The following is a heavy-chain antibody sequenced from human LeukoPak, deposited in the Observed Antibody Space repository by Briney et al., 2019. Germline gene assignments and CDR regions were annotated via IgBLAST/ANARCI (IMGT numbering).Heavy chain of an antibody. V-gene: IGHV4-39*07. D-gene: IGHD2-15*01. CDR1: GGSISSSSYY. J-gene: IGHJ5*02. CDR2: IYNSGNT. CDR3: ASKGYCSGGSCYRNWFDP. Sequence: SETLSLTCTVSGGSISSSSYYWGWIRQPPGKGLEWIGSIYNSGNTYYNPSLKSRVTISVDTSKNQFSLKLSSVTAADTAVYYCASKGYCSGGSCYRNWFDPWGQGTLVTVSS.